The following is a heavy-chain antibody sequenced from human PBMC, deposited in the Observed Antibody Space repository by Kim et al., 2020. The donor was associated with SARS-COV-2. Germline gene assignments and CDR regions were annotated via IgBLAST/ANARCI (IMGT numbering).Heavy chain of an antibody. D-gene: IGHD2-15*01. CDR2: IYYSGST. CDR1: GGSISSSSYY. CDR3: ARLYCSGGSCYSYYYYGMDV. Sequence: SETLSLTCTVSGGSISSSSYYWGWIRQPPGKGLEWIGSIYYSGSTYYNPSLKSRVTISVDTSKNQFSLKLISVTAADTAVYYCARLYCSGGSCYSYYYYGMDVWGQWTTVTVSS. J-gene: IGHJ6*02. V-gene: IGHV4-39*01.